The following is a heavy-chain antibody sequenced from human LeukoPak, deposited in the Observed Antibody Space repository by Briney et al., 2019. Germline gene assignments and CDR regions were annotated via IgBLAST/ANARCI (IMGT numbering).Heavy chain of an antibody. CDR3: AKDLEILYT. CDR2: VDGGGGGT. V-gene: IGHV3-23*01. J-gene: IGHJ4*02. Sequence: GGSLRLSCAASGFTLSSYAMTWVRQAPGRGLEWVSSVDGGGGGTYYADSVKGRFTISRDNSKNTLYLQMNSLRAEDTAVYYCAKDLEILYTWGQGTLVTVSS. D-gene: IGHD3-10*01. CDR1: GFTLSSYA.